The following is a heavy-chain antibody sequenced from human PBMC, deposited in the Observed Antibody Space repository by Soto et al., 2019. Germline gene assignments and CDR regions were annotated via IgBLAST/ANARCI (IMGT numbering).Heavy chain of an antibody. CDR1: GFTFNTFA. J-gene: IGHJ4*02. V-gene: IGHV3-23*01. Sequence: EVQLLESGGGLVQPGASLRLSCAASGFTFNTFAMGWVRQDPGKGLEWVSLISSSSRDTYYADSVKGRFTISRDNSRNILYLQMNSLRAEDTAVYYCATQDFRGITGTTWGQGTLVTVSS. CDR2: ISSSSRDT. D-gene: IGHD1-20*01. CDR3: ATQDFRGITGTT.